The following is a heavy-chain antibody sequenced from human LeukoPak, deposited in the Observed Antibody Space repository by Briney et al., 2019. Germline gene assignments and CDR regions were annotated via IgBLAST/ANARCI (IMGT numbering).Heavy chain of an antibody. CDR3: AKSGSGTYYNPDFDY. CDR1: GFTFSSYA. CDR2: LSKSGVST. J-gene: IGHJ4*02. V-gene: IGHV3-23*01. Sequence: PGGSLRLFCAASGFTFSSYAMTWVRQAPGKGLEWVSGLSKSGVSTEYADSVKGRFTISRDNYKNTLYLQMTSLRAEDTAVYYCAKSGSGTYYNPDFDYWGQGTLVTVSS. D-gene: IGHD3-10*01.